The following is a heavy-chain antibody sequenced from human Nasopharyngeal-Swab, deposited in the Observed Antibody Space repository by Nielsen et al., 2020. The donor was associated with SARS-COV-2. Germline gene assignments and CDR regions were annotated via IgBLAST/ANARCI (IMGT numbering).Heavy chain of an antibody. CDR2: ISYDGSNK. J-gene: IGHJ6*02. D-gene: IGHD2-15*01. CDR3: AKDLWEVVVVVAAWDYYYGMDV. CDR1: GFTFSSYG. Sequence: GGSLRLSCAASGFTFSSYGMHWVRPAPGKWLEWVAVISYDGSNKYYADSVKGRFTISRDNSKNMLYLQMNSLRAEDTAVYYCAKDLWEVVVVVAAWDYYYGMDVWGQGTTVTVSS. V-gene: IGHV3-30*18.